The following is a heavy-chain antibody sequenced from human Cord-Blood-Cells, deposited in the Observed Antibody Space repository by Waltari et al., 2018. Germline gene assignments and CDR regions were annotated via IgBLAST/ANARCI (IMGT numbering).Heavy chain of an antibody. V-gene: IGHV5-51*01. Sequence: EVQLVQSGAEVKKPGESPQISCKGSGYSFTSYWIGWVRQMPGKGLEGMGIIYPGDYDNRYSPAFQGQVTSSADKSISTAYLQWSILKASDTAMYYCARHLSGIAAPGDYWGQGTLVTVSS. J-gene: IGHJ4*02. CDR1: GYSFTSYW. D-gene: IGHD6-6*01. CDR3: ARHLSGIAAPGDY. CDR2: IYPGDYDN.